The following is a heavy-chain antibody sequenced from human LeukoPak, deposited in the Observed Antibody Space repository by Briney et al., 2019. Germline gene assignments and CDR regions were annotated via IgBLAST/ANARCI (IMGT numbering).Heavy chain of an antibody. J-gene: IGHJ4*02. CDR1: GFTFSSYA. V-gene: IGHV3-23*01. Sequence: GGSLRLSCAASGFTFSSYAMSWVRQAPGKGLEWVSAISGSGGSTYYADSVKGRFTISRDNSKNTLYLQMNSLRAEDTAVYYCAKDNGDGSGYYLSPFDYWGQGTLVTVSS. D-gene: IGHD3-22*01. CDR2: ISGSGGST. CDR3: AKDNGDGSGYYLSPFDY.